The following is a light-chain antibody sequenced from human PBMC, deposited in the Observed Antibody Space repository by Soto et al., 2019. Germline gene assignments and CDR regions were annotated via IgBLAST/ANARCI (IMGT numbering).Light chain of an antibody. V-gene: IGKV3-11*01. CDR1: ESVRTS. Sequence: SPGEESRPSCRASESVRTSLAWYQQKPGQAPSLLIYGASKRATGIPARFSGSGSGTDFTLTISSLDPEDFAVYFCQQHNNWPTFGLGTRLEIK. CDR3: QQHNNWPT. J-gene: IGKJ5*01. CDR2: GAS.